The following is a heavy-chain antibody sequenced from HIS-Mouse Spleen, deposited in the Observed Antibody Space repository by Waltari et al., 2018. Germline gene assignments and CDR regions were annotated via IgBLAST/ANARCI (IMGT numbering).Heavy chain of an antibody. J-gene: IGHJ2*01. Sequence: QLQLQESGPGLVKPSETLSLPCTVSGGSISSSSYYWGCIRQPPWKGLEWIGSIYYSGSTYYNPSLKSRVTISVDTSKNQFSLKLSSVTAADTAVYYCAREIPYSSSWYDWYFDLWGRGTLVTVSS. CDR3: AREIPYSSSWYDWYFDL. V-gene: IGHV4-39*07. CDR2: IYYSGST. CDR1: GGSISSSSYY. D-gene: IGHD6-13*01.